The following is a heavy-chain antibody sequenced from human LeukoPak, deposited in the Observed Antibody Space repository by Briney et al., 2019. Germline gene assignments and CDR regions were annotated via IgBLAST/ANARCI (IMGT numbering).Heavy chain of an antibody. CDR2: IYYSGST. V-gene: IGHV4-39*01. J-gene: IGHJ5*02. CDR3: ARQGWLQFLVRFDP. CDR1: GGSISSSSYY. Sequence: SETLSLTCTVSGGSISSSSYYWGWIRQPPGKGLEWIGSIYYSGSTYYNPSLKSRVTISVDTSKNQFSLKPSSVTAADTAVYYCARQGWLQFLVRFDPWGQGTLVTVSS. D-gene: IGHD5-24*01.